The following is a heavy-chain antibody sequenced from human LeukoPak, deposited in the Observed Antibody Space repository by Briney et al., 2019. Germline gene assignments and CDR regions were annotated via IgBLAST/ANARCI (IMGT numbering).Heavy chain of an antibody. CDR2: IYPGDSDT. CDR1: GYTFTTYW. D-gene: IGHD1-1*01. CDR3: ARGETERYFDY. J-gene: IGHJ4*01. Sequence: GQSLKISCKASGYTFTTYWIGWVRQMPGKGLEWMGIIYPGDSDTRYSPSFQGQVTISADKSITTAYLQWSSLKASDTAVYYCARGETERYFDYWGHGTLVTVSS. V-gene: IGHV5-51*01.